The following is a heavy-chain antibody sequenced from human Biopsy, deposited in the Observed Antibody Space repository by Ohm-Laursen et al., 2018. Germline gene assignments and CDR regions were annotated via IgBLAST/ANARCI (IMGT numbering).Heavy chain of an antibody. CDR3: ARGSFAPDF. V-gene: IGHV3-11*01. CDR1: GFTVYNNY. D-gene: IGHD2/OR15-2a*01. CDR2: ISASDDSK. J-gene: IGHJ4*02. Sequence: SLRLSCTASGFTVYNNYMTWVRQAPGKGLEWVSSISASDDSKYYGDSVKGRFTISRDNAKNSLYLQMNRLRAEDTAVYYCARGSFAPDFWGQGTLVTVSS.